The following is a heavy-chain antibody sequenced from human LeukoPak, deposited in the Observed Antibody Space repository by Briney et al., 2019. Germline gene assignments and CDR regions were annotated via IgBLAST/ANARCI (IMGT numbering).Heavy chain of an antibody. CDR1: GGSISSYY. CDR2: TYYSGNT. V-gene: IGHV4-59*01. J-gene: IGHJ4*02. Sequence: SETLSLTCTVSGGSISSYYWSWIRHSPGGGLEWIGYTYYSGNTNKNPSLKSRLIISIDTSKNQYALKLSSVTAADTAVYYCARVGDGNFDYWGQGTLVTVSS. CDR3: ARVGDGNFDY.